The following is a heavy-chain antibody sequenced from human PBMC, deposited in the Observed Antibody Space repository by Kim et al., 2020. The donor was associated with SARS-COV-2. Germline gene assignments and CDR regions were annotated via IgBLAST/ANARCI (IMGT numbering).Heavy chain of an antibody. J-gene: IGHJ4*02. Sequence: GGSLRLSCAASGFTFSNAWMSWVRQAPGKGLEWVGRIKSKTDGGTTDYAAPVKGRFTISRDDSKNTLYLQMNSLKTEDTAVYYCTTPALLWFGESTQGLGLRYDYWGQGTLVTVSS. CDR3: TTPALLWFGESTQGLGLRYDY. D-gene: IGHD3-10*01. V-gene: IGHV3-15*01. CDR2: IKSKTDGGTT. CDR1: GFTFSNAW.